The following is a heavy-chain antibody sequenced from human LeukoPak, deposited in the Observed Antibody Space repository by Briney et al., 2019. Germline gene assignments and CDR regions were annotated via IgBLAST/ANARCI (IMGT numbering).Heavy chain of an antibody. D-gene: IGHD3-9*01. CDR2: ISYDGSKE. CDR3: AKDRYHDLLTGNFDQ. V-gene: IGHV3-30*18. CDR1: GFTFSSYG. J-gene: IGHJ4*02. Sequence: PGRSLRLSCAASGFTFSSYGMHWVRQAPGKGLEWVAVISYDGSKEYYGDSVKGRFTISRDISKSTVYLQMNSLRDEDTALHYCAKDRYHDLLTGNFDQWGQGTLVTVSS.